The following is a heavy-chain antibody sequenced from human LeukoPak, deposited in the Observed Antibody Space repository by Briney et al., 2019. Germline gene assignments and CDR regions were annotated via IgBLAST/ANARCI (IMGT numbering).Heavy chain of an antibody. J-gene: IGHJ4*02. CDR1: GYAFTSYY. CDR2: INPSGGST. D-gene: IGHD2-2*01. Sequence: GASVKVSCKASGYAFTSYYMHWVRQAPGQGLEWMGIINPSGGSTSYAQKFQGRVTMTTDTSTSTAYMELRSLRSDDTAVYYCATDCSSTSCYGEGIFDYWGQGTLVTVSS. V-gene: IGHV1-46*01. CDR3: ATDCSSTSCYGEGIFDY.